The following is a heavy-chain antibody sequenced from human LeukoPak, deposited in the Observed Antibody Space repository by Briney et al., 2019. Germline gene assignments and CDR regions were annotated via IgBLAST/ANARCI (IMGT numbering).Heavy chain of an antibody. Sequence: KPGGSLRPSCAASGFTFSSYSMNWVRQAPEKVLEWVSSISSSSSYIYYADSVKGRFTISRDNAKNSLYLQMNSLRAEDTAVYYCARDRPGITGTTLPDYWGQGTLVTVSS. CDR3: ARDRPGITGTTLPDY. CDR2: ISSSSSYI. V-gene: IGHV3-21*01. D-gene: IGHD1-20*01. CDR1: GFTFSSYS. J-gene: IGHJ4*02.